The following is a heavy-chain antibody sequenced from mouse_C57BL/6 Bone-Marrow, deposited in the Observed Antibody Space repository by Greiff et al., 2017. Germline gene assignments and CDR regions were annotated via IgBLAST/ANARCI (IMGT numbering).Heavy chain of an antibody. D-gene: IGHD2-1*01. CDR3: ARDRYGNLDY. CDR1: GYTFTSYW. V-gene: IGHV1-55*01. Sequence: VQLQESGAELVKPGASVKMSCKASGYTFTSYWITWVKQRPGQGLEWIGDIYPGSGSTNYNEKFKSKATLTVDTSSSTAYMQLSSLTSEDSAVYYCARDRYGNLDYGGQGTTLTVSS. J-gene: IGHJ2*01. CDR2: IYPGSGST.